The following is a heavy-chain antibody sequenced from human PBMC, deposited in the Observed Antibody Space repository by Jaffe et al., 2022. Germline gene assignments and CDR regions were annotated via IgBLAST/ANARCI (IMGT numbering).Heavy chain of an antibody. CDR3: ARDRNSGSYYQGPDAYYFDY. J-gene: IGHJ4*02. Sequence: EVQLVESGGGLVQPGGSLRLSCAASGFTVSSNYMSWVRQAPGKGLEWVSVIYSGGSTYYADSVKGRFTISRDNSKNTLYLQMNSLRAEDTAVYYCARDRNSGSYYQGPDAYYFDYWGQGTLVTVSS. D-gene: IGHD1-26*01. CDR1: GFTVSSNY. CDR2: IYSGGST. V-gene: IGHV3-66*02.